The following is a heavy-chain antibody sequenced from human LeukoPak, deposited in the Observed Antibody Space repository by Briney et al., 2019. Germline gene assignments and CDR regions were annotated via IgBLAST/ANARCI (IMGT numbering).Heavy chain of an antibody. J-gene: IGHJ4*02. CDR1: GGSISSGDYY. CDR3: ARGPPTPYCSSTSCCSDY. D-gene: IGHD2-2*01. CDR2: IYYSGST. V-gene: IGHV4-30-4*01. Sequence: PSQTLSLTCTVSGGSISSGDYYWSWIRQPPGKGLEWIGYIYYSGSTYYNPSLKSRVVISIDRSKNQFSLNLSSVTAADTAVYYYARGPPTPYCSSTSCCSDYWGQGTLVTVSS.